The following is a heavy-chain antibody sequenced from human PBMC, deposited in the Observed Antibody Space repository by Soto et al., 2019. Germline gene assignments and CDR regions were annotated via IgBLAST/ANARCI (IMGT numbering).Heavy chain of an antibody. V-gene: IGHV4-38-2*01. CDR3: AREAGYGDSAY. CDR2: IYHSGST. CDR1: EYALTGGHI. Sequence: LSLPNVGPEYALTGGHISRGFRQPPGKGLEWIGSIYHSGSTSYNPSLKSRVTISGDTSKNQFSLKLSSVTAADTAVEYCAREAGYGDSAYRGHGTLV. D-gene: IGHD4-17*01. J-gene: IGHJ4*01.